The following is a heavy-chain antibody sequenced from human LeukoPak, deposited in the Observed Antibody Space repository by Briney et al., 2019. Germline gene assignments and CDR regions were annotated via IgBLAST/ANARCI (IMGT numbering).Heavy chain of an antibody. D-gene: IGHD2-2*01. CDR2: IYHSGST. CDR1: GGSISSSNW. Sequence: SETLSLTCAVSGGSISSSNWWSWVRQPPGKGLEWIGEIYHSGSTNYNPSLKSRVTISVDTSKNQFSLKLSSVTAADTAVYYCARESGYCSSTSCYLHYYYYMDVWGKGTTVTISS. V-gene: IGHV4-4*02. J-gene: IGHJ6*03. CDR3: ARESGYCSSTSCYLHYYYYMDV.